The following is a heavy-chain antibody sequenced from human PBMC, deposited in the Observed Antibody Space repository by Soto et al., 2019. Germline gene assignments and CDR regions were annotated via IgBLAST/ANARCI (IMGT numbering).Heavy chain of an antibody. CDR3: AREQWLVGDYYYGMDV. D-gene: IGHD6-19*01. Sequence: SVKVSCKASGYAFTSYGISWVRQAPGQGLEWMGWISAYNGNTNYAQKLQGRVTMTTDTSTSTAYMELRSLRSDDTAVYYCAREQWLVGDYYYGMDVWGQGTTVTVSS. CDR2: ISAYNGNT. CDR1: GYAFTSYG. V-gene: IGHV1-18*01. J-gene: IGHJ6*02.